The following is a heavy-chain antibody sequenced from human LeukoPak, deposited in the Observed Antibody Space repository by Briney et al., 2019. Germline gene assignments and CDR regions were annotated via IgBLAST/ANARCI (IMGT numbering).Heavy chain of an antibody. CDR1: GFTFSGSW. CDR3: ARGLTVRGDYCGMDV. Sequence: GGSLRLSCAASGFTFSGSWMNWVRQAPGKGLVWVSRINSDGGSTSYADSVKGRFTISRDNAKNTLYLQMNSLRAEDTAVYYCARGLTVRGDYCGMDVWGQGTTVTVSS. D-gene: IGHD3-10*01. CDR2: INSDGGST. J-gene: IGHJ6*02. V-gene: IGHV3-74*01.